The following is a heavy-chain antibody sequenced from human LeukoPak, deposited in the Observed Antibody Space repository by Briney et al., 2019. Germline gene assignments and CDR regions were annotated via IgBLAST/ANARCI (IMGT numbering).Heavy chain of an antibody. V-gene: IGHV3-72*01. J-gene: IGHJ4*02. CDR2: IRKKANSCST. CDR3: ARAYSSGDYFDY. Sequence: PGGSLRLSCAASGFTFSDHYMDWVRQAPGKGLEWVGRIRKKANSCSTDYAASVKGRFTISRDDSKNSLYLQMNSLKTEDTAVYYCARAYSSGDYFDYWGQGTLVTVSS. CDR1: GFTFSDHY. D-gene: IGHD5-18*01.